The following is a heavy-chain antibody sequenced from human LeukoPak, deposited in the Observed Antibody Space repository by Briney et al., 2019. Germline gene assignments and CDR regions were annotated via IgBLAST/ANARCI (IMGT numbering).Heavy chain of an antibody. D-gene: IGHD2-2*02. V-gene: IGHV3-23*01. CDR2: ISGSGGST. CDR1: GFTFSSNS. J-gene: IGHJ4*02. Sequence: GGSLRLSCAASGFTFSSNSMSWVRQAPGKGLEWVSAISGSGGSTYYADSVKGRFTISRDNSKNTLYLQMNSLRAEDTAVYYCAKGHCSSTSCYIGDYFDYWGQGTLVTVSS. CDR3: AKGHCSSTSCYIGDYFDY.